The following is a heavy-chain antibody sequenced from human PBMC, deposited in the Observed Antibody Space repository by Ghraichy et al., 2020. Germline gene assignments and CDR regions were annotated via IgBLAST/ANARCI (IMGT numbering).Heavy chain of an antibody. CDR3: AKEGRTGSGAFAI. V-gene: IGHV3-23*01. Sequence: GESLNISCAASGFTFSSYAMSWVRQAPGKGLEWVSAISGSGGSTYYADSVKGRFTISRDNSKNTLYLQMNSLRAEDTAVYYCAKEGRTGSGAFAIWGQGTMVTFSS. J-gene: IGHJ3*02. D-gene: IGHD1-1*01. CDR1: GFTFSSYA. CDR2: ISGSGGST.